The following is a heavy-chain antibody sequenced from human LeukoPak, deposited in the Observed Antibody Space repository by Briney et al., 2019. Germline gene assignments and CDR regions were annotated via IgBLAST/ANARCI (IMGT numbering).Heavy chain of an antibody. CDR3: ARDDCSSTSCYNDYYYMVV. J-gene: IGHJ6*03. D-gene: IGHD2-2*02. CDR2: ISSSSSYI. V-gene: IGHV3-21*01. CDR1: GFTFSSYS. Sequence: GGSLRLSCAASGFTFSSYSMNWVRQAPGKGLEWVSSISSSSSYIYYADSVKGRFTISRDNAKNSLYLQMNSLRAEDTAVYYCARDDCSSTSCYNDYYYMVVWGKGTTVTVSS.